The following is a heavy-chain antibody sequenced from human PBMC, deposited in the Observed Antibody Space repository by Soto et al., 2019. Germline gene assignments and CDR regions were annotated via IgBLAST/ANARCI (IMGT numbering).Heavy chain of an antibody. Sequence: GGSLRLSCAASGFTFSSYGMHWVRQAPGKGLEWVAVIWYDGSNKYYADSVKGRFTISRDNSKNTLYLQMNSLRAEDTAVYYCAKVRGPTYCGGDCPRPFDYWGQGTLVTLSS. CDR1: GFTFSSYG. V-gene: IGHV3-33*06. CDR2: IWYDGSNK. CDR3: AKVRGPTYCGGDCPRPFDY. J-gene: IGHJ4*02. D-gene: IGHD2-21*02.